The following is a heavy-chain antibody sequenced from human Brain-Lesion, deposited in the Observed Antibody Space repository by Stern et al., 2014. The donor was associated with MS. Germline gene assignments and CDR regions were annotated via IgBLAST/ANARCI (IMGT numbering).Heavy chain of an antibody. Sequence: QLVESGPGLVKPSETLSLTCTVAGGSVSSTSYAWAWIRQPPGKGLEWIGTIYYSGNTYYSPSLQSRLTLSLDTSKNQFSLQLRSVTAADTAVYYCAGEEDIRYCSGGSCTGNWFDPWGQGTLVTVSS. J-gene: IGHJ5*02. D-gene: IGHD2-15*01. CDR3: AGEEDIRYCSGGSCTGNWFDP. CDR1: GGSVSSTSYA. CDR2: IYYSGNT. V-gene: IGHV4-39*01.